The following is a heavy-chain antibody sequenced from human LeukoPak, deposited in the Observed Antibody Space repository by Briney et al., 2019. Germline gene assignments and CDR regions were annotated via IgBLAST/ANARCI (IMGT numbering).Heavy chain of an antibody. CDR3: ARDGYSYGIVFDY. D-gene: IGHD5-18*01. CDR2: ISSTGSTV. V-gene: IGHV3-48*03. Sequence: GGSLRLSCAASGFTFSSYEMTWVRQAPGKGLEWVSYISSTGSTVSYADSVNGRFTISRDNAKNSLFLQMNSLRAEDTAVYYCARDGYSYGIVFDYWGQGTLVTVSS. CDR1: GFTFSSYE. J-gene: IGHJ4*02.